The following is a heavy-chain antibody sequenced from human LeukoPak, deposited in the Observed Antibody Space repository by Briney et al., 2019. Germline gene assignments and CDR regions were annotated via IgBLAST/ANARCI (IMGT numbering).Heavy chain of an antibody. Sequence: ASVKVSCKASGYTFTDNHMHWVRQAPGQGLEWMGWISPNSGGTNYAQKFRGRVTMTRDTSLSTAYMELSGLTPDDTVFYYCARRTGDGAFDIWGQGTVVTVSS. CDR3: ARRTGDGAFDI. CDR1: GYTFTDNH. J-gene: IGHJ3*02. D-gene: IGHD7-27*01. V-gene: IGHV1-2*02. CDR2: ISPNSGGT.